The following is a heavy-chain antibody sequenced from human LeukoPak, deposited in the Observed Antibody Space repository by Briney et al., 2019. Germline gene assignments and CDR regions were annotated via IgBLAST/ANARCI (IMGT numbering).Heavy chain of an antibody. CDR2: IDHSGST. CDR3: ARGQTKDYFDTSGYY. D-gene: IGHD3-22*01. V-gene: IGHV4-34*01. Sequence: KPSETLSLTCALYGGPFSGYYWTWIRQPPGKGLEWIGEIDHSGSTNYNPSLKSRVTISGDTSKNHFSLRLSSLTAADSAVYYCARGQTKDYFDTSGYYWSQGTLVTVSS. CDR1: GGPFSGYY. J-gene: IGHJ4*02.